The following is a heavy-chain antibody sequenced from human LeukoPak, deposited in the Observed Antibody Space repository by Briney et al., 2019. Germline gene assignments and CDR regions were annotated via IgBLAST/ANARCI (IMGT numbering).Heavy chain of an antibody. CDR2: FDPEDGET. CDR1: GYTFTGFY. V-gene: IGHV1-24*01. CDR3: ATGYSSGPFDY. J-gene: IGHJ4*02. D-gene: IGHD6-19*01. Sequence: SVKVSCKASGYTFTGFYIHWVRQAPGQGLEWMGGFDPEDGETIYAQKFQGRVTMTEDTSTDTAYMELSSLRSEDTAVYYCATGYSSGPFDYWGQGTLVTVSS.